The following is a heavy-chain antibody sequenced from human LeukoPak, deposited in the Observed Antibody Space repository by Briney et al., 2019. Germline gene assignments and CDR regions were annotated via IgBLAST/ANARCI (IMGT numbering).Heavy chain of an antibody. CDR3: AKDRDCTSTSCYFYFDY. D-gene: IGHD2-2*01. CDR2: ISGSGVST. J-gene: IGHJ4*02. CDR1: GFTFSSYT. Sequence: GGSLRLSCTASGFTFSSYTMTWVRQAPGKGLEGVSGISGSGVSTYYADSVKGRFTISRDNSKDTLYLQMNSLRAEDTAVYYCAKDRDCTSTSCYFYFDYWGQGIPVTVSS. V-gene: IGHV3-23*01.